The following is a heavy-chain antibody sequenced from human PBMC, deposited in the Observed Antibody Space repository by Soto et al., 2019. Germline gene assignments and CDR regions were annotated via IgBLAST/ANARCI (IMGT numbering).Heavy chain of an antibody. D-gene: IGHD2-2*01. J-gene: IGHJ4*02. CDR3: AGVPAAAPEYLDY. CDR1: GGTFSSYA. Sequence: SVKVSCKASGGTFSSYAISWVGQAPGQGLEWMGGIIPIFGTANYAQKFQGRVTITADESTSTAYMELSSLRSEDTAVYYCAGVPAAAPEYLDYWGQGTMLTVSS. CDR2: IIPIFGTA. V-gene: IGHV1-69*13.